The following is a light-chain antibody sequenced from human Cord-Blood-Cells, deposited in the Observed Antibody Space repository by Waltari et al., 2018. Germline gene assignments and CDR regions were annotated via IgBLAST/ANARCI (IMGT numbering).Light chain of an antibody. V-gene: IGKV4-1*01. CDR3: QQYYSTPYT. CDR1: QILLYRSNNKNY. J-gene: IGKJ2*01. CDR2: WAS. Sequence: DIVMTQSPDSVAVSLGERAPINCKSSQILLYRSNNKNYLAWYQQKPGRPPKLLIYWASTRESGVPDRISGSGSGTDFTLTISSLQAEDVAVYYCQQYYSTPYTFGQGTKLEIK.